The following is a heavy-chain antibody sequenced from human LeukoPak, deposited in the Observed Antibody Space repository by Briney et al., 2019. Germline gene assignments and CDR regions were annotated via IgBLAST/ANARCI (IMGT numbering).Heavy chain of an antibody. J-gene: IGHJ4*02. CDR2: ISSSSSYI. CDR1: GFIFSSYS. D-gene: IGHD3-16*02. CDR3: AKGGYDYVWGNYPLDY. V-gene: IGHV3-21*01. Sequence: GGSLRLSCAVSGFIFSSYSMNWVRQAPGKGLEGVSSISSSSSYIYYADSVKGRFTISRDNSKNTLYLQMNSLRAEDTAVYYCAKGGYDYVWGNYPLDYWGQGTLVTVSS.